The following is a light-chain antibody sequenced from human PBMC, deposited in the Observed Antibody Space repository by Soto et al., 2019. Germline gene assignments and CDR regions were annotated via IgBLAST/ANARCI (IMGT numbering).Light chain of an antibody. Sequence: EVVLTQSPVTLSVSLGETATLSCRASESISSNLAWYQQKPGQAPRLLVYGASTRATGIPARFSGSVSGTEFTLTISSLQSEDFAIYYCQQYSKWPRTFGQGTKV. CDR3: QQYSKWPRT. J-gene: IGKJ1*01. CDR1: ESISSN. CDR2: GAS. V-gene: IGKV3-15*01.